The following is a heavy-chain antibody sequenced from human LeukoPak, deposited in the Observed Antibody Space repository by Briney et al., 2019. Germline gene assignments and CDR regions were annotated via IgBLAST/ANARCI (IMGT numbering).Heavy chain of an antibody. CDR1: GFTFSSYA. Sequence: PGGSLRLSCAASGFTFSSYAMSWVRQAPGKGLEWVSAVSGSGAYTYYADSVRGRFTVSRDSSKNTLFLQMNSLRAEDTAVYYCAKTAYGSGTYYFDYWGQGTLVTVSS. D-gene: IGHD3-10*01. CDR3: AKTAYGSGTYYFDY. V-gene: IGHV3-23*01. CDR2: VSGSGAYT. J-gene: IGHJ4*02.